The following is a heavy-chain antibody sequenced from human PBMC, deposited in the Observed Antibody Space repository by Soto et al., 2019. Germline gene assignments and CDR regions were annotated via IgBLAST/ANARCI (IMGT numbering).Heavy chain of an antibody. CDR3: ARDSVDTAMVMGYYYYGMDV. CDR2: IYYSGST. V-gene: IGHV4-31*03. D-gene: IGHD5-18*01. J-gene: IGHJ6*02. CDR1: GGSISSGGYY. Sequence: PSETLSLTCTVSGGSISSGGYYWSWIRQHPGKGLERIGYIYYSGSTYYNPSLKSRVTISVDTSKNQFSLKLSSVTAADTAVYYCARDSVDTAMVMGYYYYGMDVWGQGTTVTVSS.